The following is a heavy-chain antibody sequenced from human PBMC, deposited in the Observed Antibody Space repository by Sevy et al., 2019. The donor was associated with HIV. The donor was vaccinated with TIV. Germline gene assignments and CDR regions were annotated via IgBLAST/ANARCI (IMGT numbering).Heavy chain of an antibody. CDR2: IKQDGSER. J-gene: IGHJ3*02. Sequence: GGCLRLSCTASGFSFSRYWMTWVRQAPGEGLEWVANIKQDGSERNYVDSVKGRFTISRDNTQNSLYLQMNSLRAEDTAVYYCATYSGTYSFDAFDIWGRGTMVTVSS. CDR3: ATYSGTYSFDAFDI. V-gene: IGHV3-7*03. D-gene: IGHD1-26*01. CDR1: GFSFSRYW.